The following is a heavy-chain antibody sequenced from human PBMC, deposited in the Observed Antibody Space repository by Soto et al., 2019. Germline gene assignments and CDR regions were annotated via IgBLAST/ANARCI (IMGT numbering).Heavy chain of an antibody. CDR3: ARDYGIGGWGSLGDAFDI. CDR1: GGTFSSYA. D-gene: IGHD3-9*01. Sequence: SVKVSCKASGGTFSSYAISWVRQAPGQGLEWMGGIIPIFGTANYAQKFQGRVTITADESTSTAYMELRSLRSDDTAVYYCARDYGIGGWGSLGDAFDIWGQGTMVTVSS. V-gene: IGHV1-69*13. J-gene: IGHJ3*02. CDR2: IIPIFGTA.